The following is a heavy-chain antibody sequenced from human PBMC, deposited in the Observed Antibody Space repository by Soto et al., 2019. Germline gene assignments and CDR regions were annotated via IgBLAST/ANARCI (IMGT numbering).Heavy chain of an antibody. CDR2: ISGSGGST. V-gene: IGHV3-23*01. Sequence: GGSLRLSCAASGFTFSSYAMSWVRQAPGKGLEWVSAISGSGGSTYYADSVKGRFTISRDNSKNTLYLQMNSLRAEDTAVYYCASKQQFLEWLLLSYFDYWGQGTLVTVSS. D-gene: IGHD3-3*01. J-gene: IGHJ4*02. CDR1: GFTFSSYA. CDR3: ASKQQFLEWLLLSYFDY.